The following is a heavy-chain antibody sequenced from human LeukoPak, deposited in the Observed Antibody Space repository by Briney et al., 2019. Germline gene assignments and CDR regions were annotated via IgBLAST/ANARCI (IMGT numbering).Heavy chain of an antibody. CDR3: ATLLGGYSYGLLSDY. D-gene: IGHD5-18*01. V-gene: IGHV3-23*01. J-gene: IGHJ4*02. CDR1: GFTFSSYA. CDR2: ISGSGGST. Sequence: PGGSLRLSCAASGFTFSSYAMSWVRQAPGKRLEWVSAISGSGGSTYYADSVKGRFTISRDNSKNTLYLQMNSLRAEDTAVYYCATLLGGYSYGLLSDYWGQGTLVTVSS.